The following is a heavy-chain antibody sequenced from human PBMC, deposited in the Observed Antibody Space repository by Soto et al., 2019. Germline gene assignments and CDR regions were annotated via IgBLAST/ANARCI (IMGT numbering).Heavy chain of an antibody. CDR1: GFTFSSYA. CDR2: ISGSGGST. CDR3: AKDISEAPGRITIFGVVISIDY. D-gene: IGHD3-3*01. Sequence: HPGGSLRLSCAASGFTFSSYAMSWVRQAPGKGLEWVSAISGSGGSTYYADSVKGRFTISRDNSKNTLYLQMNSLRAEDTAVYYCAKDISEAPGRITIFGVVISIDYWGQGTLVTVSS. V-gene: IGHV3-23*01. J-gene: IGHJ4*02.